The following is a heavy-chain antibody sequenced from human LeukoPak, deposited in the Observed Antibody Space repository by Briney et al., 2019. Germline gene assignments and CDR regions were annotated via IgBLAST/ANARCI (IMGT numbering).Heavy chain of an antibody. CDR2: ISDSGGST. CDR3: AQGRLGYSYGAFDH. CDR1: GFTFSSYA. Sequence: GGSLRLSCAASGFTFSSYAMSWVRQAPGKGLEWVSGISDSGGSTYYADSVKGRFTSSRDNSKNTLYLQMHSLRVEDTAVYYCAQGRLGYSYGAFDHWGQGTLVTVSS. D-gene: IGHD5-18*01. V-gene: IGHV3-23*01. J-gene: IGHJ4*02.